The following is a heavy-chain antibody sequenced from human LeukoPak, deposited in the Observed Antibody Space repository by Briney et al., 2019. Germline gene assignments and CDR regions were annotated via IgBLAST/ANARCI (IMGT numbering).Heavy chain of an antibody. CDR1: GFTVSSNY. D-gene: IGHD6-13*01. CDR2: ISGSGGST. V-gene: IGHV3-23*01. J-gene: IGHJ4*02. CDR3: ARDRPGGTGGAAAGTFDY. Sequence: QSGGSLRLSCAASGFTVSSNYISWVRQAPGKGLEWVSAISGSGGSTYYADSVKGRFTISRDNSKNTLYLQMNSLRAEDTAVYYCARDRPGGTGGAAAGTFDYWGQGTLVTVSS.